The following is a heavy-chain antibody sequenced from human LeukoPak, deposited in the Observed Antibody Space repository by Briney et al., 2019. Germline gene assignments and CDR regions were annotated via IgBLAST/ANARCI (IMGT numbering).Heavy chain of an antibody. CDR1: GFSFSSYS. V-gene: IGHV3-48*04. J-gene: IGHJ4*02. D-gene: IGHD6-13*01. Sequence: GGSLRLSCAASGFSFSSYSMNWVRQAPRKGLEWVSYISSSGSTIYYADSVKGRFTISRDNAKNSLYLQMNSLRAEDTAVYYCARELDSSSWDYWGQGTLVTVSS. CDR3: ARELDSSSWDY. CDR2: ISSSGSTI.